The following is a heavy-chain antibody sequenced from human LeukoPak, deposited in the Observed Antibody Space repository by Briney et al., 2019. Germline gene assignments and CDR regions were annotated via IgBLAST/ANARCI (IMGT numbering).Heavy chain of an antibody. CDR1: GGSFSGYY. Sequence: SETLFLTCAVYGGSFSGYYWSWIRQPPGKGLEWIGEINHSGSTNYNPSLKSRVTISVDTSKNQFSLKLTSVTAADTAVYYCARSYFGSGSYFRYWGQGTLVTVSS. CDR2: INHSGST. CDR3: ARSYFGSGSYFRY. D-gene: IGHD3-10*01. V-gene: IGHV4-34*01. J-gene: IGHJ4*02.